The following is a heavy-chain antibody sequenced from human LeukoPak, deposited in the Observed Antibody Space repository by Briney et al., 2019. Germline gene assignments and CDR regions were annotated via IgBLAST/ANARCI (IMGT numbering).Heavy chain of an antibody. J-gene: IGHJ4*02. CDR3: ARGARLGRYYDRSGYF. CDR2: ISAYNGNA. CDR1: GYTFTSYG. V-gene: IGHV1-18*01. D-gene: IGHD3-22*01. Sequence: GASVKVSCKASGYTFTSYGISWVRQAPGQGLEWMGWISAYNGNANYAQKLQGRVTMTTDTSTSTAYMELRSLRSDDTAVYYCARGARLGRYYDRSGYFWGQGTLVTVSS.